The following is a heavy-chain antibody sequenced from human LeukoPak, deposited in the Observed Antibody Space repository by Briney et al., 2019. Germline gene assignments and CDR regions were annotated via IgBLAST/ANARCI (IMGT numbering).Heavy chain of an antibody. V-gene: IGHV3-20*04. J-gene: IGHJ4*02. D-gene: IGHD3-10*01. CDR2: IDWNGGST. CDR3: ARALNYYGSGSLDY. Sequence: GGSLRLSCAASGFTFDDYGMSWVRQAPGKGLEWVSGIDWNGGSTGYADSVKGRFTISRDNAKNSLYLQMNSLRAEDTALYYCARALNYYGSGSLDYWGQGTLVTVSS. CDR1: GFTFDDYG.